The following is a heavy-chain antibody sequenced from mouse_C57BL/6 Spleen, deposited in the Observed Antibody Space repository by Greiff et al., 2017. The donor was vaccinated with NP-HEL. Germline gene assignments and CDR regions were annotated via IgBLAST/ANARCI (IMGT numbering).Heavy chain of an antibody. J-gene: IGHJ4*01. V-gene: IGHV1-69*01. Sequence: VQLQQSGAELVMPGASVKLSCKASGYTFTSYWMHWVKQRPGQGLEWIGEIDPSDSYTNYNQKFKGKSTLTVDKSSSTAYMQLSSLTSEDSAVYYCARFGVTGYAMDYWGQGTSVTVSS. CDR1: GYTFTSYW. D-gene: IGHD2-2*01. CDR3: ARFGVTGYAMDY. CDR2: IDPSDSYT.